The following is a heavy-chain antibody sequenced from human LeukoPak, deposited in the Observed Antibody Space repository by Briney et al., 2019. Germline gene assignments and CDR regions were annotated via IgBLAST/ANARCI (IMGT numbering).Heavy chain of an antibody. CDR2: VFYSGGT. V-gene: IGHV4-59*08. CDR3: ARHITVSYDAFDL. CDR1: GGSITGYY. D-gene: IGHD6-19*01. Sequence: SETLSLTCTVSGGSITGYYWSWIQQPPGRGLEWIGYVFYSGGTLYNPSLQSRVTISVDTSKTQFSLKLTSVTAADTAVYYCARHITVSYDAFDLWGRGTMVTVSS. J-gene: IGHJ3*01.